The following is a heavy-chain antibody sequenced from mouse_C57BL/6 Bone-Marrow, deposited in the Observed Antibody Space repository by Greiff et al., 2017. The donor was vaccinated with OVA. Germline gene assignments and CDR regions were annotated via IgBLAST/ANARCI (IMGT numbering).Heavy chain of an antibody. V-gene: IGHV1-69*01. CDR2: IDPSDSYT. CDR1: GYTFTSYW. Sequence: QVQLQQPGAELVMPGASVKLSCKASGYTFTSYWMHWVKQRPGQGLEWIGEIDPSDSYTNYNQKFKGKSTLTVDKSSSTAYMQLSSLTAEDSAVCYSARYDYEFAYWGQGTLVTVSA. CDR3: ARYDYEFAY. D-gene: IGHD2-4*01. J-gene: IGHJ3*01.